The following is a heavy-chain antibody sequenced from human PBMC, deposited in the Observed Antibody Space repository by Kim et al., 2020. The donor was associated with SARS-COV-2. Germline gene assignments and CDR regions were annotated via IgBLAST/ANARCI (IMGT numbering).Heavy chain of an antibody. D-gene: IGHD6-19*01. V-gene: IGHV1-3*01. CDR3: AREAVAGPFDY. J-gene: IGHJ4*02. Sequence: KYSQKFQGRVTITRDTSASTAYMELSSLRSEDTAVYYCAREAVAGPFDYWGQGTLVTVSS.